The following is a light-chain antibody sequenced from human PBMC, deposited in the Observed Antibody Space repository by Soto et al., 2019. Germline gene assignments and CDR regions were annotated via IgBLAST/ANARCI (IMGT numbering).Light chain of an antibody. V-gene: IGKV3-15*01. Sequence: IVMTQSPASLSVSPGERATLSCRASQSVSSNLAWYQQKPSQAPRLLIYLASTRATGIPARFSGSGSGTEFTLTISSLQSEDFAIYYCQQYNNWPPITFGQGTRLEIK. CDR3: QQYNNWPPIT. CDR2: LAS. J-gene: IGKJ5*01. CDR1: QSVSSN.